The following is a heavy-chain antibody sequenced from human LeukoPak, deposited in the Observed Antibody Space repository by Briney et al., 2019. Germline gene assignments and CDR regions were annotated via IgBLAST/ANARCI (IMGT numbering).Heavy chain of an antibody. J-gene: IGHJ4*02. CDR1: GFTFSNYW. V-gene: IGHV3-74*01. D-gene: IGHD4-11*01. Sequence: GGSLRLSCAASGFTFSNYWMHWVRQVPGKGLVWVSRINTGGSSTTYADSVKGRFTIFRDNAKNTLYLQMNSLRAEDTAVYYCARSNHADDYWGQGTLVTVSS. CDR2: INTGGSST. CDR3: ARSNHADDY.